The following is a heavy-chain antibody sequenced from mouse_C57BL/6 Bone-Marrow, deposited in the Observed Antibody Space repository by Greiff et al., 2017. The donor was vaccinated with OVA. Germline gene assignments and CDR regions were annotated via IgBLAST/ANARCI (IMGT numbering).Heavy chain of an antibody. D-gene: IGHD1-1*01. CDR3: ARNGSSYWYFDV. CDR2: INPYNGDT. CDR1: GYSFTGSF. Sequence: VQLKQSGPELVKPGDSVKISCKASGYSFTGSFMNWVMQSHGKSLEWIGRINPYNGDTFYNQKLKGKATLTVDKSSSTAHTELRSLTSVDSAVYYCARNGSSYWYFDVWGTGTTVTVSS. J-gene: IGHJ1*03. V-gene: IGHV1-20*01.